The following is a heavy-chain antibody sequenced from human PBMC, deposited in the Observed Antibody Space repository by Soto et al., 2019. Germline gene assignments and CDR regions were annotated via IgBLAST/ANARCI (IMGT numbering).Heavy chain of an antibody. V-gene: IGHV4-59*11. CDR2: IYYTGST. J-gene: IGHJ4*02. CDR1: GGSINNHY. CDR3: ARANWYSEY. D-gene: IGHD7-27*01. Sequence: QVHLQESGPGLVKPSETLSLTCTVSGGSINNHYWSWIRQPPGEGLEWIGCIYYTGSTNYNPSLKSRVTMSVDTSKNQFSLNLASLTAADTAIYYCARANWYSEYWGQGTLVTVSS.